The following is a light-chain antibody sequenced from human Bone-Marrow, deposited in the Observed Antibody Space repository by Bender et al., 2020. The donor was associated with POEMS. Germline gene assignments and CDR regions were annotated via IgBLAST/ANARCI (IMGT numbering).Light chain of an antibody. CDR2: DNN. CDR3: AVWDDSLNGWV. CDR1: TSNIGANYN. J-gene: IGLJ3*02. Sequence: QSVLTQPPSVSGAPGQRVTISCTGSTSNIGANYNVHWYQQVPGTAPKLLIHDNNNRPSGVPDRFSGSKSGTSASLAITGLQAEDEADYYCAVWDDSLNGWVFGGGTKLTVL. V-gene: IGLV1-40*01.